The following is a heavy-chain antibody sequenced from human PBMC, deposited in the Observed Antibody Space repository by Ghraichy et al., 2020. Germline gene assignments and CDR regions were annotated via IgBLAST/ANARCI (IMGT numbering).Heavy chain of an antibody. J-gene: IGHJ6*02. CDR1: GGSFSSYY. V-gene: IGHV4-59*01. CDR2: IYYSGST. D-gene: IGHD2-2*01. Sequence: SETLSLTCTVCGGSFSSYYWSWIRQRPGKGLEWIGYIYYSGSTNYNPSLKSRVTISVDTSKNQFSLKLSSVTAADTAVYYCARAGGQLEYYYYYGMDVWGQGTTVTVSS. CDR3: ARAGGQLEYYYYYGMDV.